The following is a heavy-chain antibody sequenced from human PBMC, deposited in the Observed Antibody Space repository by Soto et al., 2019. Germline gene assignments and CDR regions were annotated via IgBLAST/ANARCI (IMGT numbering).Heavy chain of an antibody. CDR3: ARHYGSGSYSGGYYYYCMDV. J-gene: IGHJ6*02. Sequence: GDSLKLSGTGSGYLFTGYWISWVHQLPGRGLEWMGRIDPSDSYTNYSPSFQGHVTISADKSISTAYLQWSSLKASDTAMYYCARHYGSGSYSGGYYYYCMDVWGQGTTGTVS. V-gene: IGHV5-10-1*01. CDR1: GYLFTGYW. CDR2: IDPSDSYT. D-gene: IGHD3-10*01.